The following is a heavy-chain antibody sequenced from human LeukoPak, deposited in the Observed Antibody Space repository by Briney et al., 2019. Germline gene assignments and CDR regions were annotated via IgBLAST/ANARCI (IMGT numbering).Heavy chain of an antibody. D-gene: IGHD3-16*02. CDR2: IYHSGST. CDR3: ASLNYGYVWGSYRVFDY. V-gene: IGHV4-4*02. J-gene: IGHJ4*02. CDR1: GASISNSNW. Sequence: SGTLSLTCAVAGASISNSNWWTWVRQPPGKGLEWIGEIYHSGSTNYKPSLKSRATISVDKSKNQFSLKLSSVTAADTAVYYCASLNYGYVWGSYRVFDYWGQGTLVTVSS.